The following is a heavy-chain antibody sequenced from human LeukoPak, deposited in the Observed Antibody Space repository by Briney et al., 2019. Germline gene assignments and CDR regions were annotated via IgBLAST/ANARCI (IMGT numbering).Heavy chain of an antibody. J-gene: IGHJ4*02. V-gene: IGHV4-31*11. D-gene: IGHD4-23*01. CDR3: ARDSPDYGGHRSFDF. CDR2: ISYSGIT. CDR1: GGSFSSGGYF. Sequence: PSETLSLTCAVSGGSFSSGGYFWSWIRHHPREGLEWIGYISYSGITQYNPSLQNRLTISIDTSKKQFSLKLTSVTAADTAVYYCARDSPDYGGHRSFDFWGQGTLVTVSS.